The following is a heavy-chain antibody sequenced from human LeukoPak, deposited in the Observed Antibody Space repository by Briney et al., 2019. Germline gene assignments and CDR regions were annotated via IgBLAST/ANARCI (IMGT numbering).Heavy chain of an antibody. CDR3: TRAPIYCSSTSCYSYYFDY. CDR1: GFTFGDYA. Sequence: GRSLRLSCTASGFTFGDYAMSWVRQAPGKGLEWVGFIRGKAYGGTTEYAASVKGRFTISRDDSKSIAYLQMNSLKTEDTAVYYCTRAPIYCSSTSCYSYYFDYWGQGTLVTVSS. V-gene: IGHV3-49*04. J-gene: IGHJ4*02. CDR2: IRGKAYGGTT. D-gene: IGHD2-2*01.